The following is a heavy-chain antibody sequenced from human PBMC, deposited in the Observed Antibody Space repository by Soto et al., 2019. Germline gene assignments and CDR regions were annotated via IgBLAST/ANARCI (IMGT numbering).Heavy chain of an antibody. CDR1: GYTFTDYY. J-gene: IGHJ3*02. CDR2: INPNSGDT. CDR3: ARARFCSNGVCYDDAFDI. D-gene: IGHD2-8*01. Sequence: QVQLVQSGAEVKKPGASVKDSCKASGYTFTDYYMHWVRQAPGQGLEWMGWINPNSGDTNYAQKFQDWVTMTRDTSIGTAYMELSRLRSDDTAVYFCARARFCSNGVCYDDAFDIWGQGTMVTVSS. V-gene: IGHV1-2*04.